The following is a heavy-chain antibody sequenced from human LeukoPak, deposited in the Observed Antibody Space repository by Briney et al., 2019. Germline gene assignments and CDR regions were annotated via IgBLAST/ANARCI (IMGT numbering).Heavy chain of an antibody. CDR2: IALSDSSA. D-gene: IGHD3-16*01. J-gene: IGHJ4*02. V-gene: IGHV5-10-1*01. CDR1: EYSFTSYW. CDR3: TWGTSSTKIDY. Sequence: GESLKISCKGFEYSFTSYWISWVRQMPGKGLEWMGKIALSDSSATYSPSFQGHVTISVDKSINTAYLHWSSLQASDTAMYYCTWGTSSTKIDYWGQGTLVTASS.